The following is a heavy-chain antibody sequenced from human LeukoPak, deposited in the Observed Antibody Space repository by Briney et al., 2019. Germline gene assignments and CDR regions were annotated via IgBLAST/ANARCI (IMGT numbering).Heavy chain of an antibody. J-gene: IGHJ5*02. CDR1: GNSFTSYW. CDR3: ARRKGPDIVGATTWFDP. Sequence: GESLKISCKGFGNSFTSYWNAWVRQIPGKGLGWMGSIYPGDSDTRYSRSFQGQVTISADKSISTAYLQWSSLKASDTAMYYCARRKGPDIVGATTWFDPWGQGTLVTVSS. V-gene: IGHV5-51*01. D-gene: IGHD1-26*01. CDR2: IYPGDSDT.